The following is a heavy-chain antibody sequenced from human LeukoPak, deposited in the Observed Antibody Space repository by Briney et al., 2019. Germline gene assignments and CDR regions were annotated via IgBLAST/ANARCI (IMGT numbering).Heavy chain of an antibody. CDR2: VRYDGSNK. Sequence: GGSLRLSCVASGFTFSSYGMHRVRQAPGKGLEWVAFVRYDGSNKYYADSVKGRFTISRDNSKNTMYLQMNSLRVEDTAVYYCAKDRGSSWTFDYWGQGTLVTVSS. CDR1: GFTFSSYG. CDR3: AKDRGSSWTFDY. V-gene: IGHV3-30*02. J-gene: IGHJ4*02. D-gene: IGHD6-13*01.